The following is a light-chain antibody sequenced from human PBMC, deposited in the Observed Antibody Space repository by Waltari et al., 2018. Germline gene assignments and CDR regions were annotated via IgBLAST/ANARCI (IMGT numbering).Light chain of an antibody. CDR3: QQRDSWPLT. J-gene: IGKJ4*01. V-gene: IGKV3-11*01. Sequence: ELVLTQSPATLSLSPGERAALSCRASQNVGSQLAWYQQRPGPAPRLLIEDVSNRATGIPARFSGSGSGTDFTLTISSLEPEDFAVYYCQQRDSWPLTFGGGTKVEIK. CDR1: QNVGSQ. CDR2: DVS.